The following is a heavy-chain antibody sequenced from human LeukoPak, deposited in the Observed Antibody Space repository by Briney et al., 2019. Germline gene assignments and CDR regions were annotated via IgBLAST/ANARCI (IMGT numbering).Heavy chain of an antibody. Sequence: SGPTLVRPTQTLTLTCTFSGFSLSTSGVGVGWIRQPPGKALEWLALIYWNDDKRYSPSLKSRLTITKDTSKNQVVLTMTNMDPVDTATYYCAHMGLRFLEWHNDAFDIRGQGTMVTVSS. J-gene: IGHJ3*02. CDR2: IYWNDDK. CDR3: AHMGLRFLEWHNDAFDI. V-gene: IGHV2-5*01. D-gene: IGHD3-3*01. CDR1: GFSLSTSGVG.